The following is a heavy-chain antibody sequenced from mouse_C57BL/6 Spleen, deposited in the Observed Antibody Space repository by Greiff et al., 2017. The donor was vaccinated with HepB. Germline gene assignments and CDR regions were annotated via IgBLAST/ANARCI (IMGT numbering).Heavy chain of an antibody. J-gene: IGHJ2*01. CDR1: GFTFSDYG. V-gene: IGHV5-17*01. CDR2: ISSGSSTI. CDR3: ARRAYYSNYFDY. Sequence: EVNVVESGGGLVKPGGSLKLSCAASGFTFSDYGMHWVRQAPEKGLEWVAYISSGSSTIYYADTVKGRFTISRDNAKNTLFLQMTSLRSEDTAMYYCARRAYYSNYFDYWGQGTTLTVSS. D-gene: IGHD2-5*01.